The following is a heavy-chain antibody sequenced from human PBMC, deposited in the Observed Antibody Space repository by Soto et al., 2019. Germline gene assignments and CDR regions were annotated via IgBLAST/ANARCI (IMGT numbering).Heavy chain of an antibody. CDR1: GGSINNSSFY. J-gene: IGHJ4*02. CDR3: ARRPLVRGIIPYYFDS. CDR2: IYYSGSA. D-gene: IGHD3-10*01. Sequence: QLQLQESGLGLVKPSETLSLTCTVSGGSINNSSFYWGWVRQPPGKRLEWIGSIYYSGSAYYNPSLKSRLTISVDTSKNQFSLNLSSVTAADTAVYFCARRPLVRGIIPYYFDSWGQGTLVTVSS. V-gene: IGHV4-39*01.